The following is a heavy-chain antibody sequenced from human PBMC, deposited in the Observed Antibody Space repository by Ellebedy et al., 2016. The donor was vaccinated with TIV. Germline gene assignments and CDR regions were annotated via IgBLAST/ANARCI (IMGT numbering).Heavy chain of an antibody. CDR1: GGSFSDYY. J-gene: IGHJ6*02. D-gene: IGHD6-6*01. CDR3: ARSAARSYYYYYYGMDV. CDR2: INHSGST. Sequence: SETLSLTCAVYGGSFSDYYWSWIRQPPGKGLEWIGEINHSGSTNYNPSLKSRVTISVDTSKNQFSLKLSSVTAADTAVYYCARSAARSYYYYYYGMDVWGQGTTVTVSS. V-gene: IGHV4-34*01.